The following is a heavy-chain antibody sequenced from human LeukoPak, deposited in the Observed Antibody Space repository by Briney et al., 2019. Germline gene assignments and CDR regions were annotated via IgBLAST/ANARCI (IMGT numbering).Heavy chain of an antibody. V-gene: IGHV3-9*01. D-gene: IGHD3-3*01. CDR1: GFTLYDFA. CDR3: ARDHSDISISGEIINGNWYFDL. CDR2: ICWEYGCI. J-gene: IGHJ2*01. Sequence: GGFPRLSLAAPGFTLYDFALHLGRETPGEGPGLGSGICWEYGCIGYADSVKGRFTISRDNAKNTLYLQMNSLRTEDTAVYFCARDHSDISISGEIINGNWYFDLWGRGTLVTVSS.